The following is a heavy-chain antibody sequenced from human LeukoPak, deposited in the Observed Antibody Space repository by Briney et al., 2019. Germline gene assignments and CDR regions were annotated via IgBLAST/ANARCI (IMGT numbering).Heavy chain of an antibody. CDR2: IIPIFGTA. V-gene: IGHV1-69*06. D-gene: IGHD5-18*01. CDR3: ARGDTAMAFYYFDY. CDR1: GGTFSSYA. Sequence: SVKVSCKASGGTFSSYAISWVRQAPGQGLEWMGGIIPIFGTANYAQKFQGRVTITADKSTSTAYMELSSLRSEDTAVYYCARGDTAMAFYYFDYRGQGTLVTVSS. J-gene: IGHJ4*02.